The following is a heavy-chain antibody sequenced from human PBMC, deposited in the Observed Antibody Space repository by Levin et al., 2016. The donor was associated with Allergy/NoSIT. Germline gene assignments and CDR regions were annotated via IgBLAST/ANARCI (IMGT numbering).Heavy chain of an antibody. CDR3: ARDPPYYGSGSYYPVYYYYYGMDV. Sequence: WVRQAPGQGLEWMGRIIPILGIANYAQKFQGRVTITADKSTSTAYMELSSLRSEDTAVYYCARDPPYYGSGSYYPVYYYYYGMDVWGQGTTVTVSS. J-gene: IGHJ6*02. CDR2: IIPILGIA. D-gene: IGHD3-10*01. V-gene: IGHV1-69*04.